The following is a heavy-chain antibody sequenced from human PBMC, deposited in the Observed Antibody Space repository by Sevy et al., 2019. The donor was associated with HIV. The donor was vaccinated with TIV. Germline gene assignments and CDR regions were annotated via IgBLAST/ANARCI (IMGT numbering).Heavy chain of an antibody. J-gene: IGHJ4*02. Sequence: GGSLRLSCAASGFTFSSYAMHWVRQAPGKGLEWVAVISYDGSNKYYADSVKGRFTISRDNSKNTLYLQMNSLRAEDTAVYYCARVDQHIGYLAYWGQGTLVTVSS. V-gene: IGHV3-30-3*01. CDR1: GFTFSSYA. CDR2: ISYDGSNK. D-gene: IGHD2-21*01. CDR3: ARVDQHIGYLAY.